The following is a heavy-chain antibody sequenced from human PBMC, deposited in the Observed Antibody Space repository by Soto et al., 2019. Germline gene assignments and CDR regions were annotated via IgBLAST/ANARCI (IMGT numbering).Heavy chain of an antibody. CDR3: ARASITMIVVSYFDY. CDR1: GGSISSSSYY. CDR2: IYYSGST. V-gene: IGHV4-39*01. Sequence: QLQLQESGPGLVKPSETLSLTCTVSGGSISSSSYYWGWIRQPPGKGLEWIGSIYYSGSTYYNPSLKSRVTISVDTSKNQFSLMLSSVTAADTAVYYCARASITMIVVSYFDYWGQGTLVTVSS. J-gene: IGHJ4*02. D-gene: IGHD3-22*01.